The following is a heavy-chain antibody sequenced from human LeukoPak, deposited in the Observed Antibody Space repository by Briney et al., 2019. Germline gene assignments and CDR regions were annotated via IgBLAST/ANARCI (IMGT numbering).Heavy chain of an antibody. Sequence: PGGSLRLSCAASGFTFSSYWMSWVRQAPGRGLEWVANIKQDGSDKYYVDSVKGRFTISRDNAKNSLYLQMNSLRVEDTAVYYCARLGPASSGWPESFDYWGQGTLVTVSS. D-gene: IGHD6-19*01. CDR3: ARLGPASSGWPESFDY. CDR2: IKQDGSDK. J-gene: IGHJ4*02. V-gene: IGHV3-7*03. CDR1: GFTFSSYW.